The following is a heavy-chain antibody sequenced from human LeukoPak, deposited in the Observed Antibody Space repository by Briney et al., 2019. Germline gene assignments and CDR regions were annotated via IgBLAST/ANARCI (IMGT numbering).Heavy chain of an antibody. V-gene: IGHV4-4*01. Sequence: PPGTVSLTCGVSGGSISGTNWWSWVRQPPGQGLEWIGEISLAGQTNYNPSLNGRVTMSLDKSSNQLSLHLTSVTAADTATYFCSRESGPFCPFGYWGQGTLVIVSS. CDR2: ISLAGQT. J-gene: IGHJ4*02. CDR3: SRESGPFCPFGY. D-gene: IGHD1-26*01. CDR1: GGSISGTNW.